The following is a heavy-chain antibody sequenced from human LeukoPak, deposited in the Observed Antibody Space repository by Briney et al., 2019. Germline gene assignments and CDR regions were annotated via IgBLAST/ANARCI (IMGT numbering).Heavy chain of an antibody. V-gene: IGHV4-59*01. D-gene: IGHD2-15*01. CDR1: GGSMNDYY. CDR2: MYYSGST. CDR3: ARDRYCIGGICYSGRFDP. J-gene: IGHJ5*02. Sequence: PSETLSLTCTVSGGSMNDYYRSWIRQPPGKGLEWIGYMYYSGSTNYNPSLKSRVSISIDTSKNQFSLKLSSVTAADTAVYYCARDRYCIGGICYSGRFDPWDRGTLVTVSS.